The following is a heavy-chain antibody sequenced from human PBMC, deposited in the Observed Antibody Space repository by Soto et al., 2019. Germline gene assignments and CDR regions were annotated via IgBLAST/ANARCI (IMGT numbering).Heavy chain of an antibody. V-gene: IGHV1-58*01. Sequence: QMQLVQSGPEVKKPGTSVNVSCKASGFTFTTSAVQWVRQARGQRLEWMGWIVVGSGNTNYAQKFQERVTFTSDMSTSTAYMELSSLSSEDTAVYYCATDGAYGGSYHDYWGQGTLVTVSS. J-gene: IGHJ4*02. CDR2: IVVGSGNT. D-gene: IGHD1-26*01. CDR3: ATDGAYGGSYHDY. CDR1: GFTFTTSA.